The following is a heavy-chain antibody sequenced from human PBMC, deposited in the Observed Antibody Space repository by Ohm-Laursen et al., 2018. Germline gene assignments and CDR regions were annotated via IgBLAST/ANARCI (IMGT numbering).Heavy chain of an antibody. CDR2: IDWDDDE. Sequence: PTQTLTLTCTFSGFSLSTTKMCVNWIRQPPVKALEWLSRIDWDDDEYYSTSLKTRLTTSKDTAKNQVVLTMTNMYPLDTATYYCARIVAGPDYFDYWGQGTLVTVSS. D-gene: IGHD5-12*01. CDR1: GFSLSTTKMC. V-gene: IGHV2-70*11. CDR3: ARIVAGPDYFDY. J-gene: IGHJ4*02.